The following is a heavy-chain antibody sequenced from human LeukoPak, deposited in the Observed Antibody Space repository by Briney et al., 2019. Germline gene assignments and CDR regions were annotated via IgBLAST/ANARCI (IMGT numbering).Heavy chain of an antibody. CDR2: IYTSGST. J-gene: IGHJ4*02. V-gene: IGHV4-61*02. CDR3: ARHQLDYGGNSLLGYFDY. D-gene: IGHD4-23*01. Sequence: SETLSLTCTVSGGSISSGSYYWSWIRQPAGKGLEWIGRIYTSGSTNYNPSLKSQVTISVDTSKNQFSLKLSSVTAADTAVYYCARHQLDYGGNSLLGYFDYWGQGTLVTVSS. CDR1: GGSISSGSYY.